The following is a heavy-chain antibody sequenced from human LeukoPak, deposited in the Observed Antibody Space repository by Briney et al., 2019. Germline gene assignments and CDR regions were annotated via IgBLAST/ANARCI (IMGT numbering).Heavy chain of an antibody. V-gene: IGHV4-4*09. D-gene: IGHD2-15*01. Sequence: WETLSLTCTVSGGTIISYHWTWIRQPPGRGLEWIGYINTSGSTKYNPSLKSRVTISVHTSTNQFSLKLSSVTATDTALYYCVRRDLDRAAPFDPWGQGTQVTVSS. CDR2: INTSGST. J-gene: IGHJ5*02. CDR1: GGTIISYH. CDR3: VRRDLDRAAPFDP.